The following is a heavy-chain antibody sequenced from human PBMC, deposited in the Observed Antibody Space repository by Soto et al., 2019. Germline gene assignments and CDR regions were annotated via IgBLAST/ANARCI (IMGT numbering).Heavy chain of an antibody. D-gene: IGHD2-15*01. CDR3: AAWAEGATEVH. V-gene: IGHV3-33*01. Sequence: AGGSLRLSCETSGFSFSVYGMHWVRQGPGKGLEWVAVIWYDASKQFYAASVEGRFTISRDNSKAILYLQMNSLRAEDTAVYYCAAWAEGATEVHWGQGTLVTVSS. CDR2: IWYDASKQ. CDR1: GFSFSVYG. J-gene: IGHJ4*02.